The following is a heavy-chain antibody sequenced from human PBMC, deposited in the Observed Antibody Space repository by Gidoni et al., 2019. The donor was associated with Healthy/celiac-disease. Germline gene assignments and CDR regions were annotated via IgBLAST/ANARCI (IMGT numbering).Heavy chain of an antibody. D-gene: IGHD1-26*01. V-gene: IGHV1-69*01. CDR1: GGTFSSYA. CDR3: ARDNGGGSAQYYYYGMDV. J-gene: IGHJ6*02. Sequence: QVQLVQSGAEVKKPGSSVKVSCKASGGTFSSYALSWVRQAPGQGLECMGGIIPIFGTANYAQKFQGRVTITADESTSTAYMELSSLRSEDTAVYYCARDNGGGSAQYYYYGMDVWGQGTTVTVSS. CDR2: IIPIFGTA.